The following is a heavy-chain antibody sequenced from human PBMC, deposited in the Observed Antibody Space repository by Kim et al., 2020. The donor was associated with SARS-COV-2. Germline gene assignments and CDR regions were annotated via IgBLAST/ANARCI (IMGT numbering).Heavy chain of an antibody. V-gene: IGHV3-23*01. J-gene: IGHJ4*02. D-gene: IGHD3-10*01. CDR3: AKVLGSYYDVDY. Sequence: SYADSVKGRFTISRDNSKNTLYLQMNSLRAEDTAVYYCAKVLGSYYDVDYWGQGTLVTVSS.